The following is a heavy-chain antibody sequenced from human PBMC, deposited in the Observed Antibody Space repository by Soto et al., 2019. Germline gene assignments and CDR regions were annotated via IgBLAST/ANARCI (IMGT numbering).Heavy chain of an antibody. CDR2: ISYDGSNK. J-gene: IGHJ4*02. D-gene: IGHD6-19*01. Sequence: QVQLVESGGGVVQPGRSLRLSCAASGFTFSSYGMHWVRQAPGKGLEWVAVISYDGSNKYYADPVKGRFTISRDNSKNTLYLQMNSLRAEDTAVYYCAKDLDSSGLDYWGQGTLVTVSS. V-gene: IGHV3-30*18. CDR1: GFTFSSYG. CDR3: AKDLDSSGLDY.